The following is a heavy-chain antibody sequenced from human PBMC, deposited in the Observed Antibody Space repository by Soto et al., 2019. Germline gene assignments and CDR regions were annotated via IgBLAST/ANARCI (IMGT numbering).Heavy chain of an antibody. CDR1: GGTFSSYA. Sequence: QVQLVQSGAEVKKPGSSVKVSCKASGGTFSSYAISWVRQAPGQGLEWMGGIIPIFGTANYAQKFQGRVTITADESTSTAYLELSSLRSEDTAVYSCAASGGTRNYDIVTGYSRPDYWGQGALVTVSS. J-gene: IGHJ4*02. D-gene: IGHD3-9*01. CDR2: IIPIFGTA. V-gene: IGHV1-69*12. CDR3: AASGGTRNYDIVTGYSRPDY.